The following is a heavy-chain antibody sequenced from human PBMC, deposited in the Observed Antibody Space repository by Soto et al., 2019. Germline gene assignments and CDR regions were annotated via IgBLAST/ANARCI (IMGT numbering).Heavy chain of an antibody. V-gene: IGHV3-30*03. CDR2: ISYDGSNK. D-gene: IGHD3-16*01. Sequence: QVQLVESGGGVVQPGRSLRLSCAASGFTFSSYGMHWVRQAPGKGLEWVAVISYDGSNKYYADSVKGRFTISRDNSKNTLYLQMNSLRAEDTAVYYCATIWSVRDYWGQGTLVTVSS. J-gene: IGHJ4*02. CDR1: GFTFSSYG. CDR3: ATIWSVRDY.